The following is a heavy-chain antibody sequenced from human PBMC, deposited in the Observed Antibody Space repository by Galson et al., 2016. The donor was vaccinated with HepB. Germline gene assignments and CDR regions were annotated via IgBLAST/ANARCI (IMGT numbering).Heavy chain of an antibody. CDR2: IKKDGSEI. J-gene: IGHJ2*01. Sequence: SLRLSCAASGFSLGSYWMNWARQAPGKGLEWLANIKKDGSEINYVDSVKGRFTISRDNAKNSLFLQMNTLRVEDTAVYYCTRGFDLWGRGTQVTVSS. CDR1: GFSLGSYW. CDR3: TRGFDL. V-gene: IGHV3-7*04.